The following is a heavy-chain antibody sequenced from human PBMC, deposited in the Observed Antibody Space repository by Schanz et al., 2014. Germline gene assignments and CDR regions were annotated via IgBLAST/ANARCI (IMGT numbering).Heavy chain of an antibody. CDR3: STDLTAVDYDAIGL. CDR2: IKSKVDGGTT. J-gene: IGHJ3*01. Sequence: EVQLLESGGGLVQPGGSLRLSCAASGFPFSSYALHWVRQAPGKGLEWVGRIKSKVDGGTTDNAAPVQGRFTISRDDSKNTLHLQMNSLKTEDTAVYYCSTDLTAVDYDAIGLWGQGTMVTVSS. V-gene: IGHV3-15*01. D-gene: IGHD4-17*01. CDR1: GFPFSSYA.